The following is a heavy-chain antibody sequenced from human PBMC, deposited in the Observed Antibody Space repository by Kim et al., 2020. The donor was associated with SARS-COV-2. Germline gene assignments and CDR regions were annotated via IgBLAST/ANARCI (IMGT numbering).Heavy chain of an antibody. Sequence: GGSLRLSCAASGFTFNYFWMTWVREAPGKGLEWVANIKEDGSEKNYVESVKGRFTISRDNTKNSLYLQMNSLRAEDTAVYYCARVGILAGSFDYWGQGTL. CDR3: ARVGILAGSFDY. J-gene: IGHJ4*02. CDR2: IKEDGSEK. V-gene: IGHV3-7*01. D-gene: IGHD6-19*01. CDR1: GFTFNYFW.